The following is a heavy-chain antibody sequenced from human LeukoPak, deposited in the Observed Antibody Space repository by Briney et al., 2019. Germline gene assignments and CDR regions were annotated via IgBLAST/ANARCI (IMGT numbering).Heavy chain of an antibody. CDR2: IKQDGSEK. CDR1: GFTFSDYY. Sequence: GGSLRLSCAASGFTFSDYYMSWVRQAPGKGLEWVANIKQDGSEKYYLDSVKGRFTISRDNAKNSVDLQMNSLRAEDTAVYYCARDNGYCSGGSCYHYYMDVWGKGTTVTVSS. CDR3: ARDNGYCSGGSCYHYYMDV. J-gene: IGHJ6*03. D-gene: IGHD2-15*01. V-gene: IGHV3-7*01.